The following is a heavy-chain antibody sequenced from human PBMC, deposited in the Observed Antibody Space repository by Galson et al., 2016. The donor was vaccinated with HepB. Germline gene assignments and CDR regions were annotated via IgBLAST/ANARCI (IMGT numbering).Heavy chain of an antibody. CDR2: ISHSGST. D-gene: IGHD4-11*01. CDR1: GRSISRTTYF. CDR3: ARHYSNPGAYWYFNL. V-gene: IGHV4-39*01. Sequence: SETLSLTCTVSGRSISRTTYFWGWIRQPPGNGLEWIRVISHSGSTYYNPSPKSRLTVSVHTSKNQLPLNLTSVTAADTAVYYCARHYSNPGAYWYFNLWGRGTLVTVSS. J-gene: IGHJ2*01.